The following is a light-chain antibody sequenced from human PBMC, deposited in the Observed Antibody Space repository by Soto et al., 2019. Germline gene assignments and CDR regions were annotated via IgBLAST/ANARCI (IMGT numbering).Light chain of an antibody. CDR2: DVS. V-gene: IGLV2-14*04. J-gene: IGLJ1*01. Sequence: CPVMWVDISCARKSGDVGGYRYVSWYQQQPGKAPKLMTSDVSNRPSGVSDRFSGSKSGNTASLTISGLQAEDEADYYCASYKTSSTYVFGTGTKVTVL. CDR3: ASYKTSSTYV. CDR1: SGDVGGYRY.